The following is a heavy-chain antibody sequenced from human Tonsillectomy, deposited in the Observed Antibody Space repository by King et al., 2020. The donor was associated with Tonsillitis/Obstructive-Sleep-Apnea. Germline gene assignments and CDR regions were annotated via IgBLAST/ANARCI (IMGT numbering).Heavy chain of an antibody. V-gene: IGHV4-34*01. CDR3: ARGVGGSFNWFDP. Sequence: QVQLQQCGAGLLKPSETLSLTCAVYGGSFSGYYWSWIRQPPGKGLDWIGEINHSGSTNYNPSLKSRVTISVDTSKNQFSLKLSSVTAADTAVYYCARGVGGSFNWFDPWGQGTLVTVSS. J-gene: IGHJ5*02. CDR2: INHSGST. CDR1: GGSFSGYY. D-gene: IGHD3-16*01.